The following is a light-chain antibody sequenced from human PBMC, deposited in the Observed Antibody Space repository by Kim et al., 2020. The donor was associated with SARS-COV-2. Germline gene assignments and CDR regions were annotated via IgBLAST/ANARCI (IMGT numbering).Light chain of an antibody. CDR3: SSYTGSTPYV. V-gene: IGLV2-14*03. J-gene: IGLJ1*01. Sequence: GQSITISCTGTSSVVGGYDYVSWYQQHPGKAPKLMIYDVSNRPSGVSNRFSGSKSGDTASLTISGLQAEYEADYYCSSYTGSTPYVFGTGTKVTVL. CDR1: SSVVGGYDY. CDR2: DVS.